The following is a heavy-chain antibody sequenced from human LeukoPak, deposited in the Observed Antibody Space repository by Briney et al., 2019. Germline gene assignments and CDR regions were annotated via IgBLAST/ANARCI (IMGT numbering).Heavy chain of an antibody. D-gene: IGHD3-10*01. CDR2: ISYDGSNK. CDR1: GFTFSSYA. J-gene: IGHJ4*02. CDR3: ARVDLYYGSGSYYPPDY. V-gene: IGHV3-30*04. Sequence: PGGSLRLSCAASGFTFSSYAMHWVRQAPGKGLEWVAVISYDGSNKYYADSVKGRFTISRDNSKNTLYLQMNSLRAEDTAVYYCARVDLYYGSGSYYPPDYWGQGTLVTVSS.